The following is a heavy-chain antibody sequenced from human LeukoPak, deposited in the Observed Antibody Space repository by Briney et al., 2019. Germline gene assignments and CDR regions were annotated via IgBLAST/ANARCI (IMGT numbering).Heavy chain of an antibody. J-gene: IGHJ4*02. CDR1: GGSISSGDYY. CDR2: IYYSGST. Sequence: SETLSLTCTVSGGSISSGDYYWSWIRQPPGKGLEWIGYIYYSGSTYYNPSLKSRVTISVDTSKNQFSLKLSSVTAADTAVYYCAGYVYSSTNFDYWGQGTLVTVSS. CDR3: AGYVYSSTNFDY. D-gene: IGHD6-13*01. V-gene: IGHV4-30-4*08.